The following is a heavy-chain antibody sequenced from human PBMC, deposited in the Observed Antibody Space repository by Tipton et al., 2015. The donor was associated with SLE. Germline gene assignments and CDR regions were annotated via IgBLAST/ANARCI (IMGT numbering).Heavy chain of an antibody. D-gene: IGHD6-13*01. V-gene: IGHV4-59*08. J-gene: IGHJ4*02. Sequence: TLSLTCTVSGGSISSYYWSWIRQPPGKGLEWIGYIHYSGSTNYNPSLKSRVTISVDTSKNQFSLKLSSVTAADTAVYYCASQLAAAGTWSYWGQGTLVTVSS. CDR3: ASQLAAAGTWSY. CDR1: GGSISSYY. CDR2: IHYSGST.